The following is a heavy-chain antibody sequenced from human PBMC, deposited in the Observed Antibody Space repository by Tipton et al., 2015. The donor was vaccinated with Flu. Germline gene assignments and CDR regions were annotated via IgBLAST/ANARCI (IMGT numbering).Heavy chain of an antibody. CDR2: IHFSGSA. CDR1: GVSLSSGIYY. Sequence: LRLSCLVSGVSLSSGIYYWSWIRQHPGKGLEWIGYIHFSGSAYYNPSLNSRFSISVDTSKNQFSLKVTSVTAADTAVYYCAREVHTMETTAPGLYYFDSWGQGTLVTVSS. V-gene: IGHV4-31*02. J-gene: IGHJ4*02. D-gene: IGHD3-3*01. CDR3: AREVHTMETTAPGLYYFDS.